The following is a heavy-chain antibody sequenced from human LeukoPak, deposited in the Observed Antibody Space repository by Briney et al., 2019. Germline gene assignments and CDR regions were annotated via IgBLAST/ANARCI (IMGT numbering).Heavy chain of an antibody. D-gene: IGHD1-26*01. J-gene: IGHJ4*02. V-gene: IGHV3-74*01. CDR3: ARGADRTFDY. Sequence: GVSLRLSCAASGFAFSSFWMHWVRQPPGKGLVWVSRIDSDGSITTYADSVKGRFTISRDNAKNIVYLQMNSLGADDTAVYYCARGADRTFDYWGQGTLVTVSS. CDR2: IDSDGSIT. CDR1: GFAFSSFW.